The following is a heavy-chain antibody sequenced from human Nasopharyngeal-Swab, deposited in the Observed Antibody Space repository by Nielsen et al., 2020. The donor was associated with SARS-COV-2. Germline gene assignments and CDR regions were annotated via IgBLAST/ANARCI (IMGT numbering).Heavy chain of an antibody. CDR1: GGSISSSNW. D-gene: IGHD6-6*01. Sequence: SETLSLTCAVSGGSISSSNWWSWVRQPPGKGLEWIGEINHSGSTNYNPSLKSRVTISVDTSKNQFSLKLSSVTAADTAVYYCASIAARSGFGMDVWGQGTTVTVSS. J-gene: IGHJ6*02. V-gene: IGHV4-4*02. CDR3: ASIAARSGFGMDV. CDR2: INHSGST.